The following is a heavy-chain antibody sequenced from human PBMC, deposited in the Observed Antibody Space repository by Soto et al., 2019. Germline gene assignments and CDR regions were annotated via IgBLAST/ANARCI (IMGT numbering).Heavy chain of an antibody. CDR3: TRDPWDGDYEASSDI. CDR1: GTSITSGGYY. V-gene: IGHV4-31*03. CDR2: IYYSGST. D-gene: IGHD4-17*01. Sequence: QVQLQESGPGLVKPSQTLSLTCTVSGTSITSGGYYWSWIRQHPGKGLEWIGYIYYSGSTSYNPSLKSRVTISLDTSKKQFSLKLNSVTAADTAVYYCTRDPWDGDYEASSDIWGQGTMVTVSS. J-gene: IGHJ3*02.